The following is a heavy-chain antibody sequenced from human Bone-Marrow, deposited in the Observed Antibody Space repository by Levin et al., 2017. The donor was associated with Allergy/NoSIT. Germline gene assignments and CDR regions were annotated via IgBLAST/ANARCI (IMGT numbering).Heavy chain of an antibody. Sequence: KSSETLSLTCTVSGGSISSGGYYWSWIRQHPGKGLEWIGYIYYSGSTYYNPSLKSRVTISVDTSKNQFSLKLSSVTAADTAVYYCAREAINYYFDYWGQGTLVTVSS. CDR3: AREAINYYFDY. V-gene: IGHV4-31*03. CDR2: IYYSGST. CDR1: GGSISSGGYY. J-gene: IGHJ4*02.